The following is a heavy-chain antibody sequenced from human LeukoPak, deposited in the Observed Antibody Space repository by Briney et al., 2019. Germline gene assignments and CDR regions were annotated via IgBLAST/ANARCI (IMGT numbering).Heavy chain of an antibody. Sequence: PGGSLRLSCAASGFTVSSNYMSWVRQAPGKELEWVSVIYSGGSTYYADSVKGRFTISRGNSKNTLYLQMNSLRAEDTAVYYCARGQYYDFWSGYEYNWFDPWGQGTLVTVSS. CDR2: IYSGGST. J-gene: IGHJ5*02. D-gene: IGHD3-3*01. CDR3: ARGQYYDFWSGYEYNWFDP. V-gene: IGHV3-66*02. CDR1: GFTVSSNY.